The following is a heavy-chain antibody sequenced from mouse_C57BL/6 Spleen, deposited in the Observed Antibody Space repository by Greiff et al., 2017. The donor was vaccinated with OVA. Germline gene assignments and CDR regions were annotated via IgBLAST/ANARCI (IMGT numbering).Heavy chain of an antibody. V-gene: IGHV1-5*01. D-gene: IGHD1-1*01. CDR3: TRGRFYGSSQYYFDY. CDR2: IYPGNSNT. Sequence: EVQLQQSGTVLARPGASVKMSCKTSGYTFTSYWMHWVKQRPGQGLEWIGSIYPGNSNTSYNQKFKGKAKLTAVTSASTAYMELSSLTNEDSAVYYCTRGRFYGSSQYYFDYWGQGTTLTVSS. J-gene: IGHJ2*01. CDR1: GYTFTSYW.